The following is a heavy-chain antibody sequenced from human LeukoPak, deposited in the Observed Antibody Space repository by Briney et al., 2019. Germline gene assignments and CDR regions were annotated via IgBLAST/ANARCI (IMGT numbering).Heavy chain of an antibody. CDR1: GFTVSNNY. Sequence: GSLRLSCAASGFTVSNNYMTWVRQAPGKGLESVSIINDGGRTFYADSARGRFTISRDNAKNTLYLQMSGLRAEDTAVYYCAGAPETGHWGQGTLVTVSS. CDR3: AGAPETGH. J-gene: IGHJ4*02. D-gene: IGHD5-24*01. V-gene: IGHV3-66*01. CDR2: INDGGRT.